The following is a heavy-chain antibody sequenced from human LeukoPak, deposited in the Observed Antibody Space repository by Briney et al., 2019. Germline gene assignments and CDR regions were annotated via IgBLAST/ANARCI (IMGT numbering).Heavy chain of an antibody. CDR1: GFTFSSYG. D-gene: IGHD5-12*01. J-gene: IGHJ4*02. CDR2: IRYDGSNT. CDR3: AKKRGTSGGYGADY. Sequence: GGSLRLSCAASGFTFSSYGMHWVRQAPGKGLEWVAFIRYDGSNTYYADSVKGRFTISRDNSKNTLYLQMNSLRAEDTAVYYCAKKRGTSGGYGADYWGQGTLVTVSS. V-gene: IGHV3-30*02.